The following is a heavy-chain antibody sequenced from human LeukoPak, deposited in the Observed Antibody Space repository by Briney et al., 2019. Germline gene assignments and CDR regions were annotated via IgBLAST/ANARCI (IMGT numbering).Heavy chain of an antibody. CDR3: ARFLGGGYPFS. Sequence: GASLKISCKGSGSRFTSYWIGWVRPLPGKGLEWMGIIYPGDSDTRYSPSFQGQVTISADKSISTAYLQWSSLKASDTAMYYCARFLGGGYPFSWGQGTLVTVSS. D-gene: IGHD5-12*01. J-gene: IGHJ4*02. CDR1: GSRFTSYW. V-gene: IGHV5-51*01. CDR2: IYPGDSDT.